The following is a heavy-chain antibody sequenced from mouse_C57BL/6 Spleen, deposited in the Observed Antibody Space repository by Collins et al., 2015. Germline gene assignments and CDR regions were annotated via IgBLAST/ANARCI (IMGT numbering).Heavy chain of an antibody. CDR1: GFSLTSYG. D-gene: IGHD1-1*01. CDR2: IWSDGST. Sequence: ITCTVSGFSLTSYGVHWVRQPPGKGLEWLVVIWSDGSTTYNSALKSRLSISKDNSKSQVFLKMNSLQTDDTAMYCCARNYYYGSSYVGYAMDYWGQGTSVTVSS. J-gene: IGHJ4*01. CDR3: ARNYYYGSSYVGYAMDY. V-gene: IGHV2-6*02.